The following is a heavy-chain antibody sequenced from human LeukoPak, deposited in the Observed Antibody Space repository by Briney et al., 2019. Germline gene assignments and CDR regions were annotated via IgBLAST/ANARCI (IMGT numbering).Heavy chain of an antibody. V-gene: IGHV4-31*03. D-gene: IGHD2-2*01. J-gene: IGHJ5*02. CDR2: IYYSGST. Sequence: SQTLSLTCTVSGGPISSGGYYWSWIRQHPGKGLEWIGYIYYSGSTYYNPSLKSRVTISVDTSKNQFSLKLSSVTAADTAVYYCARGYCSSTSCSESWGQGTLVTVSS. CDR1: GGPISSGGYY. CDR3: ARGYCSSTSCSES.